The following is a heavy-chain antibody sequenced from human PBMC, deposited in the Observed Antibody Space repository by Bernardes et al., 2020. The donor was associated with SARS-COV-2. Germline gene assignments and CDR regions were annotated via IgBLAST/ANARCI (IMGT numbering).Heavy chain of an antibody. CDR1: GFIVSSCA. CDR2: ISGSGSGGTT. J-gene: IGHJ4*02. CDR3: AKSPFISSWQHYFDY. Sequence: GGSLRLSWAGSGFIVSSCAMTWVRQAPGKGLEWVSTISGSGSGGTTHYADSFKGRFTISRDNSKNTVYLQMNSLRADDTAVYFCAKSPFISSWQHYFDYWGQGTLATVSS. V-gene: IGHV3-23*01. D-gene: IGHD6-13*01.